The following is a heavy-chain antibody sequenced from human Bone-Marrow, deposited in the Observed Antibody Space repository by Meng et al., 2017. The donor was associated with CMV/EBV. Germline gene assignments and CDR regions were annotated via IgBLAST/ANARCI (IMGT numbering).Heavy chain of an antibody. J-gene: IGHJ6*02. CDR3: ARVRDYYNSSGYYYYGLDV. D-gene: IGHD3-22*01. V-gene: IGHV6-1*01. Sequence: SETLSLTCAISGDSFTSNSAAWNWISQYPSRGLEWLGSTYYRSKWYNDYAVSVKSRITINTDTSKNQFSLQLNSVTPEDTAVYYCARVRDYYNSSGYYYYGLDVWGQGTRVTVSS. CDR2: TYYRSKWYN. CDR1: GDSFTSNSAA.